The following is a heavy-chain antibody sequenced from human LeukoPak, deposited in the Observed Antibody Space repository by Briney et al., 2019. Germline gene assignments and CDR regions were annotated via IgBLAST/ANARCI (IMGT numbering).Heavy chain of an antibody. V-gene: IGHV5-51*01. D-gene: IGHD5-12*01. Sequence: GESLKIACKGSGYSFTSYWIGWVRQMPGKGLEWMGIIYPGDSDTRYSPSFQGQVTISADKSISTAYLQWSSLKASDTAMYYCARRGYSGYDFYYYDMDVWGQGTTVTVSS. CDR2: IYPGDSDT. J-gene: IGHJ6*02. CDR1: GYSFTSYW. CDR3: ARRGYSGYDFYYYDMDV.